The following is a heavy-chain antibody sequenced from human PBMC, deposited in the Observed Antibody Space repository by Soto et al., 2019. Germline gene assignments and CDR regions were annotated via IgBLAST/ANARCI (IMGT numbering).Heavy chain of an antibody. CDR2: ITIRTGNI. Sequence: GGSLRLSCAASGFTFSSYSMNWVRQAPGKGLEWVSYITIRTGNIVYADSVRGRFTISADNAENSVFLQMNSLRDEDTAVYFCVRDRDLDRDMVHADLWGQGTLVTVSS. V-gene: IGHV3-48*02. D-gene: IGHD5-18*01. J-gene: IGHJ4*01. CDR1: GFTFSSYS. CDR3: VRDRDLDRDMVHADL.